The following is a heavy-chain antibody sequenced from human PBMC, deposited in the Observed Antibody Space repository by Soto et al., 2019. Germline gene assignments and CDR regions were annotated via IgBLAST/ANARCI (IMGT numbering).Heavy chain of an antibody. CDR2: INAGNGNT. CDR1: GYTFTSYA. D-gene: IGHD6-13*01. Sequence: GASVKVSCKASGYTFTSYAMHWVRQAPGQRLEWMGWINAGNGNTKYSQKFQGRVTITRDTSASTAYMELSSLRSEDTAVYYCARGTADTGNWFDPWGQGTLVTVSS. J-gene: IGHJ5*02. V-gene: IGHV1-3*01. CDR3: ARGTADTGNWFDP.